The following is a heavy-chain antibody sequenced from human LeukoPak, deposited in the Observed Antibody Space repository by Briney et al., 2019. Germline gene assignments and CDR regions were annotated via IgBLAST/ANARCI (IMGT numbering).Heavy chain of an antibody. D-gene: IGHD5-24*01. J-gene: IGHJ5*02. V-gene: IGHV5-51*01. CDR1: GYTFTSYW. Sequence: GESLKISCKGSGYTFTSYWIGWVRQMPGKGLEWMGIIFPGDSDTRYSPSFQGQVTISADKSISTAYLQWNSLKASDTAMYYCARRGWLQESDPWGQGTLVTVSS. CDR3: ARRGWLQESDP. CDR2: IFPGDSDT.